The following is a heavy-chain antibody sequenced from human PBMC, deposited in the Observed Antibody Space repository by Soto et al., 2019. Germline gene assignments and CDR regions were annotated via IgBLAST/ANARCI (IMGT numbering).Heavy chain of an antibody. CDR2: ISTYNGYT. D-gene: IGHD2-15*01. Sequence: ASVKVSCKASGYKYSSYGISWVRQAPGQGLEWMGWISTYNGYTTYAQKFQDRVTMTTDTSTSTAYMELSRLRSDDTAVYYCARGYCSGGSCYSEFDYWGQGTLVTVSS. CDR3: ARGYCSGGSCYSEFDY. J-gene: IGHJ4*02. CDR1: GYKYSSYG. V-gene: IGHV1-18*01.